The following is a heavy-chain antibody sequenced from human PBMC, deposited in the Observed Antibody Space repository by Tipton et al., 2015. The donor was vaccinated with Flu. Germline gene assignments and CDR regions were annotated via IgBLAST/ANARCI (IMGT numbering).Heavy chain of an antibody. V-gene: IGHV4-31*03. CDR1: GGSMNSGFYF. CDR2: VYYTGTT. CDR3: ARDLRGYSGYTGGDAFDI. Sequence: TLSLTCTVAGGSMNSGFYFWTWIRQHPGKGLEWIGCVYYTGTTYYNPSLKSRITMSLDTSKTQVSLRLSSATAADTAKYYCARDLRGYSGYTGGDAFDIWGQGTMVTVSS. J-gene: IGHJ3*02. D-gene: IGHD5-12*01.